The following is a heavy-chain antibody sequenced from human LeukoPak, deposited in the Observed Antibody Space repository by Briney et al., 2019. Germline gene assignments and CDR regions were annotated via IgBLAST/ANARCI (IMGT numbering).Heavy chain of an antibody. V-gene: IGHV1-69*05. CDR1: GGTFSSYA. J-gene: IGHJ3*02. Sequence: SVKVSCKASGGTFSSYAISWVRPAPGQGLEWMGGIIPIFGTANYAQKFQGRVTITTDESTSTAYMELSSLRSEDTAVYYCARVRHQLLSDAFDIWGQGTMVTVSS. CDR2: IIPIFGTA. D-gene: IGHD2-2*01. CDR3: ARVRHQLLSDAFDI.